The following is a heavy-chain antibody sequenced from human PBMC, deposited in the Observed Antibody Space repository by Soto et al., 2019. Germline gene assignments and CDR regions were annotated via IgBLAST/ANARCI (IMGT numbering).Heavy chain of an antibody. J-gene: IGHJ5*01. V-gene: IGHV3-53*02. Sequence: EVQLVETGGGGIQPGGSLKLSCVVSGFTVSSNYMSWVRQAPGKGLEWVSVIYSGGSTYNADSVKGRFTISRDNSKNTLFLQMNNLRVEDTAVYYCVREKKRYISSWYSFDSWGQGTLVIVSS. CDR2: IYSGGST. CDR1: GFTVSSNY. CDR3: VREKKRYISSWYSFDS. D-gene: IGHD6-13*01.